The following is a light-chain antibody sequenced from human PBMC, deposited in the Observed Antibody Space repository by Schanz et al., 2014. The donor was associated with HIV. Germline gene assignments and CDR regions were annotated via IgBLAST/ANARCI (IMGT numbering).Light chain of an antibody. CDR2: GNN. Sequence: QSVLTQPPSVSGAPGQRVTISCTGNSTNIGAGYDVQWYQQFPGTAPKRLIYGNNNRPSGVPDRFSGSKSGTSASLAITGLQAEDEADYYCQSYDISLSGSWVLGGGTKLTVL. J-gene: IGLJ2*01. CDR1: STNIGAGYD. V-gene: IGLV1-40*01. CDR3: QSYDISLSGSWV.